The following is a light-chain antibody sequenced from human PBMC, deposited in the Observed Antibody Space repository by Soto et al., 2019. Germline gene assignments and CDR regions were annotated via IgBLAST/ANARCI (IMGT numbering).Light chain of an antibody. V-gene: IGLV2-8*01. CDR1: SSDGGGYKY. J-gene: IGLJ1*01. CDR3: SSYAGSNNYV. Sequence: QSALTQPPSASGAPGQSVTISGTGTSSDGGGYKYFAWYQQYPGKAPKLMIYAVSERPSGVPDRFSGSKSGNTASLTVSGLQAEDEADYYCSSYAGSNNYVFGTGTKVTVL. CDR2: AVS.